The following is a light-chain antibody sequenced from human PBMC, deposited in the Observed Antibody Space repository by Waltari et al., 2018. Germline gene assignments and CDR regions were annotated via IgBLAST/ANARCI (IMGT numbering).Light chain of an antibody. CDR1: QSISSY. J-gene: IGKJ4*01. Sequence: SVGDRVTITCRASQSISSYLNWYQQKPGKAPKLLIYAASSLQSGVPSRFSGSGSGTDFTLTISSLQPEDFATYYCQQSYSTPLTFGGGTKVEIK. CDR2: AAS. V-gene: IGKV1-39*01. CDR3: QQSYSTPLT.